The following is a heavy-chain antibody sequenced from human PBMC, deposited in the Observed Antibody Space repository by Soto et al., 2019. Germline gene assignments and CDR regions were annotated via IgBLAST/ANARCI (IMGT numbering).Heavy chain of an antibody. CDR1: GFTFSDYY. J-gene: IGHJ4*02. CDR3: ASGTNGAFFVY. V-gene: IGHV3-11*01. Sequence: QVQLVESGGGLVKPGGSLRLSCAASGFTFSDYYMSWIRQAPGKGLERVSYISSRSSTIFYADSVKGRFTISRDNVKNSLSLQMNSLRAEDTAVYYCASGTNGAFFVYWGQGILVTVSS. D-gene: IGHD2-8*01. CDR2: ISSRSSTI.